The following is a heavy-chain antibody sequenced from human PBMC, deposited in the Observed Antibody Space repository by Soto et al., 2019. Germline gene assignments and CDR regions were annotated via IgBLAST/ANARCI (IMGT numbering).Heavy chain of an antibody. D-gene: IGHD5-12*01. CDR3: ARVHASGHGVDL. CDR2: ISGSGDT. V-gene: IGHV4-38-2*01. CDR1: SYPIRRANY. Sequence: SETLSLTCAVSSYPIRRANYWACLRQSPGTGLEWFGSISGSGDTFYSPSLRIRVTSSLHGPKTQALLEPPSAPAADTALYYSARVHASGHGVDLWGQGTLVTVS. J-gene: IGHJ5*02.